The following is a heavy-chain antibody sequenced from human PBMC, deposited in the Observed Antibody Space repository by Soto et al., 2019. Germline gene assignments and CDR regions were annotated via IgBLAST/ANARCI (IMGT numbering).Heavy chain of an antibody. D-gene: IGHD2-15*01. J-gene: IGHJ4*02. CDR1: GFTFSDYY. CDR2: ISSSGSTI. CDR3: ARALLESQFDY. V-gene: IGHV3-11*01. Sequence: GGSLRLSCAASGFTFSDYYMSWIRQAPGKGLEWVSYISSSGSTIYYADSVKGRFTISRDNAMNSLYLQMNSLRAEDTAVYYCARALLESQFDYWGQGTLVTVSS.